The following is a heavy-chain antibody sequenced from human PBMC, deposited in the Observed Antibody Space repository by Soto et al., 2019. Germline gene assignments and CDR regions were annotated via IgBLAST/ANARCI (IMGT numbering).Heavy chain of an antibody. D-gene: IGHD2-15*01. CDR2: INHSGST. V-gene: IGHV4-34*01. CDR1: GGSFSGYY. Sequence: SETLSLTCAVYGGSFSGYYWSWIRQPPGKGLEWIGEINHSGSTNYNPSLKSRVTISVDTSENQFSLKLRSVTAADTAVYYCARRGYCSGGSCYSIRYYYYYYMDVWGKGTTVTVSS. CDR3: ARRGYCSGGSCYSIRYYYYYYMDV. J-gene: IGHJ6*03.